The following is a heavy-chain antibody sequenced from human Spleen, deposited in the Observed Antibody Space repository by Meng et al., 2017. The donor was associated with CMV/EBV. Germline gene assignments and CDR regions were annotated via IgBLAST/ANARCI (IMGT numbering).Heavy chain of an antibody. V-gene: IGHV2-5*01. CDR1: GGG. CDR3: AHRPLRSYGFDWLTDH. CDR2: MYWNDDE. Sequence: GGGVGWSRERQGKAMKWLGSMYWNDDERYSPYQKGRITITKETSKNHVVLRMTNMDPVDTATYVCAHRPLRSYGFDWLTDHWGQGILVTVSS. D-gene: IGHD3-9*01. J-gene: IGHJ4*02.